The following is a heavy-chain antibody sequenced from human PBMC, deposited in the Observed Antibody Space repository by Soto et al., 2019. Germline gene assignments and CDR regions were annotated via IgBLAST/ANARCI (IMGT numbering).Heavy chain of an antibody. CDR1: GFTFSSYG. CDR3: ARERGIAAAGTYYYYGMDV. CDR2: IWYDESNK. D-gene: IGHD6-13*01. Sequence: GGSLRLSCAASGFTFSSYGMHWVRQAPGKGLEGVAVIWYDESNKYYAESVKGRFTIARDNSKNTLYLQMNSLRAEDTAVYYCARERGIAAAGTYYYYGMDVWGQGTTVTVSS. V-gene: IGHV3-33*01. J-gene: IGHJ6*02.